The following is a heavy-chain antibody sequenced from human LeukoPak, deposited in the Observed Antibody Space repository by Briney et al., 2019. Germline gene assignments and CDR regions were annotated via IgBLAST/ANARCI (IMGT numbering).Heavy chain of an antibody. D-gene: IGHD1-26*01. CDR3: AKDRGSYSYYFDY. J-gene: IGHJ4*02. CDR2: ISGSGGST. V-gene: IGHV3-23*01. Sequence: GGTLRLSCAASGFTFSSYGMSWVRQAPGEGLEWGSAISGSGGSTYYADSVKGRFTISRDNSKNTLYLQMSSLRAEDTAVYYCAKDRGSYSYYFDYWGQGTLVTVSS. CDR1: GFTFSSYG.